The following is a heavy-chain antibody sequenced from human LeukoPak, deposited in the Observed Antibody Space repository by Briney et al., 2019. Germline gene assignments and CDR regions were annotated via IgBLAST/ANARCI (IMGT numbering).Heavy chain of an antibody. CDR1: GFTFSSDG. V-gene: IGHV3-33*01. J-gene: IGHJ4*02. D-gene: IGHD2-15*01. Sequence: PGGSLRLSSAPSGFTFSSDGTHCVRPAPGKGVWRVAVIWYDGSNKYYADSAKGRFTISRDSSKNTLYLQMNSLRAENTAVYYCAREQYCSGGSRTTSTDYWGQGTLVTVSS. CDR3: AREQYCSGGSRTTSTDY. CDR2: IWYDGSNK.